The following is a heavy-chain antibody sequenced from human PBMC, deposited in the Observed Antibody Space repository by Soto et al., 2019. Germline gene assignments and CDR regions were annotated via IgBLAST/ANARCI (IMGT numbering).Heavy chain of an antibody. Sequence: QVQLVQSGAEVKKPGSSVKVSCKASGGTFSSYTISWVRQAPGQGREWMGRIIPILGIANYAQKFQGRVTITADKSTSTAYMELSSLRSEDTAVYYCAVYCSSTNCYGMSGMDVWGQGTTVTVSS. V-gene: IGHV1-69*02. CDR1: GGTFSSYT. CDR2: IIPILGIA. D-gene: IGHD2-2*01. CDR3: AVYCSSTNCYGMSGMDV. J-gene: IGHJ6*02.